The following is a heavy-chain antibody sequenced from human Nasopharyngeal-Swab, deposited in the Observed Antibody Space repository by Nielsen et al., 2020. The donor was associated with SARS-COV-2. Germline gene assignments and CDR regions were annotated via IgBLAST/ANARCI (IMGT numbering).Heavy chain of an antibody. CDR1: GFTFSTYA. V-gene: IGHV3-23*01. CDR3: ARERSGWELLLGESTASFDY. Sequence: ESLKIPCAASGFTFSTYAMSLVRQPPGKGLECVSGISGSGGRTYYADPVKGRFTISRDNAKNKLYLQMSSLRAEYTAIYYCARERSGWELLLGESTASFDYWGQGTRVTVSS. J-gene: IGHJ4*02. CDR2: ISGSGGRT. D-gene: IGHD1-26*01.